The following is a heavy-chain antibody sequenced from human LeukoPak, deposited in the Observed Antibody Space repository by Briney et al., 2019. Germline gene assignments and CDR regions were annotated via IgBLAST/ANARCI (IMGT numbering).Heavy chain of an antibody. CDR3: ARSATKVYYYYYYMDV. Sequence: PGGSLRLSCAASGFTFSSYGMHWVRQAPGKGLEWVAVISYDGSNKYYADSVKGRFTISRDNSKNTLYLQMNSLRAEDTAVYYCARSATKVYYYYYYMDVWGKGTTVTVSS. V-gene: IGHV3-30*03. CDR1: GFTFSSYG. D-gene: IGHD5-12*01. J-gene: IGHJ6*03. CDR2: ISYDGSNK.